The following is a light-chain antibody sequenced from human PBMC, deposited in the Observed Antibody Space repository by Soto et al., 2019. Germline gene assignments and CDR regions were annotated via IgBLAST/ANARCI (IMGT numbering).Light chain of an antibody. Sequence: EIVLTQSPGTLSSSPGERATLSCRASPGVSSSYLDWYQQKPVQAPRLLIYGASSSATGIPDKFSGRGSGTDFTLTISRLWPEDCSGHYWQQYVSSPPIPFGGGTKVEIK. J-gene: IGKJ4*01. CDR3: QQYVSSPPIP. V-gene: IGKV3-20*01. CDR1: PGVSSSY. CDR2: GAS.